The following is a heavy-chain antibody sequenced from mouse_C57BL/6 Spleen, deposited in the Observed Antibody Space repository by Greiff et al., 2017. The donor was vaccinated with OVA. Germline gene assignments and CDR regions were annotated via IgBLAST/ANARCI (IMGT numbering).Heavy chain of an antibody. CDR3: ARRGNGYLFDY. V-gene: IGHV3-6*01. CDR2: ISYDGSN. J-gene: IGHJ2*01. Sequence: LQQSGPGLVKPSQSLSLTCSVTGYSITSGYYWNWIRQFPGNKLEWMGYISYDGSNNYNPSLKNRISITRDTSKNQFFLKLNSVTTEDTATYYCARRGNGYLFDYWGQGTTLTVSS. CDR1: GYSITSGYY. D-gene: IGHD2-2*01.